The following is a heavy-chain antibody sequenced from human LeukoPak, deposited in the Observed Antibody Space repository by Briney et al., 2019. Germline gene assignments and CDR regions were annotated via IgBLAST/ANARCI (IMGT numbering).Heavy chain of an antibody. D-gene: IGHD4-17*01. CDR3: ARAPYGDYGGYYYYGMDV. CDR1: GFTFRLYA. CDR2: LDGDSGRT. V-gene: IGHV3-23*01. J-gene: IGHJ6*02. Sequence: GGSLRLSCEASGFTFRLYAMNWVRKAPGRGLEWISGLDGDSGRTYYADSVKGRFTVSRDNSQNTLYLQMSSLRAEDTAVYYCARAPYGDYGGYYYYGMDVWGQGTTVTVSS.